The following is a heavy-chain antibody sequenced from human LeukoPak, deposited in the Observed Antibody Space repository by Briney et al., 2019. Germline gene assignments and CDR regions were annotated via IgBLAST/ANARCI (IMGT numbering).Heavy chain of an antibody. CDR1: GGSISSYY. CDR2: IYYSGNT. CDR3: ASFLPRNAFDI. V-gene: IGHV4-59*01. Sequence: SETLSLTCTVSGGSISSYYWSWIRQPPGKGLEWIGYIYYSGNTNYNPSLKSRVTISVDTSKNQFSLKLSSVTAADTAVYYCASFLPRNAFDIWGQGTMVTVSS. J-gene: IGHJ3*02.